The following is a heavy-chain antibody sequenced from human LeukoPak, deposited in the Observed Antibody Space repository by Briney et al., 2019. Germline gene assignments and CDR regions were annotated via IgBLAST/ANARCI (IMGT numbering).Heavy chain of an antibody. Sequence: GGSLRLSCAASGFTFSSYAMSWVRQAPGKGLEWVSAISGSGGSTHYADSVKGRFTISRDNSKNTLYLQLNSLRAEDTAVYYCARYPRWDTVVVAAGDPPAYYWGQGTLVTVSS. CDR1: GFTFSSYA. V-gene: IGHV3-23*01. D-gene: IGHD2-2*01. J-gene: IGHJ4*02. CDR2: ISGSGGST. CDR3: ARYPRWDTVVVAAGDPPAYY.